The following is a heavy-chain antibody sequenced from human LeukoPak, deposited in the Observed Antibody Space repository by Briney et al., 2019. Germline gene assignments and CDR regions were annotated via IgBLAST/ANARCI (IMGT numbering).Heavy chain of an antibody. J-gene: IGHJ4*02. D-gene: IGHD6-19*01. CDR1: GFTVSSNY. Sequence: GGSLRLSCAASGFTVSSNYITWVRQAPGKGLEWVSYISSSSSTIYYADSVKGRFTISRDNAKNSLYLQMNSLRAEDTAVYYCARWQSKGYWGQGTLVTVSS. CDR3: ARWQSKGY. CDR2: ISSSSSTI. V-gene: IGHV3-48*04.